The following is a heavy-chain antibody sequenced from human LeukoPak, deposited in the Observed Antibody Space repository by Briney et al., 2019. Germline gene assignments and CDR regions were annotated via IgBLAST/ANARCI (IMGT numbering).Heavy chain of an antibody. J-gene: IGHJ5*02. D-gene: IGHD3-3*01. Sequence: SETPSLTCAVYGGSFSGYYWSWIRQPPGKGLEWIGEINHSGSTNYNPSLKSRVTISVDTSKNQFSLKLSSVTAADTAVYYCASHTYDFWSGYYKGRKENWFDPWGQGTLVTVSS. CDR1: GGSFSGYY. CDR3: ASHTYDFWSGYYKGRKENWFDP. CDR2: INHSGST. V-gene: IGHV4-34*01.